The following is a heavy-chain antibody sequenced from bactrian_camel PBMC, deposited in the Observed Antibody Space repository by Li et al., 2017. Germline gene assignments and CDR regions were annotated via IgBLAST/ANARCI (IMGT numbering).Heavy chain of an antibody. Sequence: QVQLVESGGGSVEPGGSLRLSCAVSGFTFSSYYMSWVRQAPGKGLEWVSSIYSDGSNTYYSDSMKGRFTISKDTAKNTLYLQMNSLKPEDTAVYYCTAAGTTMTHILDNNYWGQGTQVTVS. CDR2: IYSDGSNT. V-gene: IGHV3-2*01. CDR1: GFTFSSYY. CDR3: TAAGTTMTHILDNNY. D-gene: IGHD4*01. J-gene: IGHJ4*01.